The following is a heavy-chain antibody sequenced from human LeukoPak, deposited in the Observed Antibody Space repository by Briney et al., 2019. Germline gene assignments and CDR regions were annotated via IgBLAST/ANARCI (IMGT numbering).Heavy chain of an antibody. V-gene: IGHV1-2*04. D-gene: IGHD3-9*01. Sequence: ASVKVSCKASGYTFTGYYMHWVRQAPGQGLEWMGWINPNSGGTNYAQKFQGWVTMTRDTSISTAYMELSRLRSDDTAVYYYARDCRALGVYDILTGPHWFDPWGQGTLVTVSS. CDR1: GYTFTGYY. CDR2: INPNSGGT. J-gene: IGHJ5*02. CDR3: ARDCRALGVYDILTGPHWFDP.